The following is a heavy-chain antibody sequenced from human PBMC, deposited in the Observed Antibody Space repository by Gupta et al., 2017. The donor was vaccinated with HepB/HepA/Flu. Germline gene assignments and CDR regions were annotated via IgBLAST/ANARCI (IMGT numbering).Heavy chain of an antibody. D-gene: IGHD3-16*01. CDR3: ARHVGGGVFDI. J-gene: IGHJ3*02. Sequence: QLQLQESGPGLVKPSETLSLTCTVSGGSISSSSYYWGWIRQPPGKGLEWIGSIYNSGSTYYNPSLKSRVTTSVDTAKKQFSMQMSSVTAPETAMYYGARHVGGGVFDIGGQVTMVTVSS. CDR2: IYNSGST. V-gene: IGHV4-39*01. CDR1: GGSISSSSYY.